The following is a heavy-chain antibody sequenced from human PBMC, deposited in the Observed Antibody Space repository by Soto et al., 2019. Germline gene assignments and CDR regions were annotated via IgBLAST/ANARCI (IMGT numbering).Heavy chain of an antibody. V-gene: IGHV1-58*01. Sequence: QMQLVQSGPEVKKPGTSVKVSCKASGFTFTSSAVQWVRQARGQRLEWIGWIVVGSGNTNYAQKFQERVTITRDMSTSTAYMELSSLRSEDTAVYYCAAVHSGGAAAGTGFDLWGRGTLVTVSS. CDR3: AAVHSGGAAAGTGFDL. CDR2: IVVGSGNT. CDR1: GFTFTSSA. D-gene: IGHD6-13*01. J-gene: IGHJ2*01.